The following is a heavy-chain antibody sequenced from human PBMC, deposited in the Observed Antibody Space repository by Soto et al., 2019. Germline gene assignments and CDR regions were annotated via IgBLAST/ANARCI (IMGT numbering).Heavy chain of an antibody. CDR3: AARTGRFYYDSSGCVY. CDR1: GGTFSSYA. J-gene: IGHJ4*02. CDR2: IIPIFGTA. D-gene: IGHD3-22*01. Sequence: SVKVSCKASGGTFSSYAISWVRQAPGQGLEWMGGIIPIFGTANYAQKFQGRVTITADESTSTAYMELSSLRSEDTAVYYCAARTGRFYYDSSGCVYWGQGTLVTVSS. V-gene: IGHV1-69*13.